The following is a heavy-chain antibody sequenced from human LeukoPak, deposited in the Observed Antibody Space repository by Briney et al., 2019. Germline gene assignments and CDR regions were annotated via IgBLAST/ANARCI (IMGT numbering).Heavy chain of an antibody. V-gene: IGHV3-30*03. CDR2: ISYDGSNK. D-gene: IGHD6-19*01. Sequence: PGGSLRLSCAASGFTFSSYAMHWVRQAPGKGLEWVAVISYDGSNKYYTDSVKGRFTISRDNSKNTLDLQMSSLRTEDTAVYYCARDRRQWLADYYFDYWGQGTLVTVSS. CDR1: GFTFSSYA. CDR3: ARDRRQWLADYYFDY. J-gene: IGHJ4*02.